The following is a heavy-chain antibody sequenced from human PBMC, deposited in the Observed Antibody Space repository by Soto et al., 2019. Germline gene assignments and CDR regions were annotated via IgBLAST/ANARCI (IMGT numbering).Heavy chain of an antibody. CDR2: IYYSGST. J-gene: IGHJ3*02. CDR3: ARGGWLDAFDI. D-gene: IGHD5-12*01. V-gene: IGHV4-61*01. Sequence: SETLSLTCTVSGGSVSSGSYYWSWIRQPPGKGLEWIGYIYYSGSTNYNPSLKSRVTISVDTSKNQFSLKLSSVTAADTAVYYCARGGWLDAFDIWGQGTMVTVSS. CDR1: GGSVSSGSYY.